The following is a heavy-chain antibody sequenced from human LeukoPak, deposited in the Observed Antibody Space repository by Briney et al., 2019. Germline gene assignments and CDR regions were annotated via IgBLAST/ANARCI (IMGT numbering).Heavy chain of an antibody. CDR3: AREGCSGGSCYFDY. CDR2: INPNSGGT. CDR1: GYTFTGYY. Sequence: ASVKVSCKAAGYTFTGYYMHRVRQAPGQGLEWMGWINPNSGGTNYAQKFQGRVTMTRDTSISTAYMELSRLRSDDTAVYYCAREGCSGGSCYFDYWGQGTLVTVSS. J-gene: IGHJ4*02. D-gene: IGHD2-15*01. V-gene: IGHV1-2*02.